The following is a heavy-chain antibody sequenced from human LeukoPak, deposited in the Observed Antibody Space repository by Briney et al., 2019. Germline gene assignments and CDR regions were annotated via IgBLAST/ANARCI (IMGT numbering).Heavy chain of an antibody. CDR1: GYTFTSYY. CDR3: ATTSGIVATTYYYYMDV. D-gene: IGHD5-12*01. Sequence: ASVEVSCKASGYTFTSYYMHWVRQAPGQGLEWMGIINPSGGSTSYAQKFQGRVTMTRDMSTSTVYMELSSLRSEDTAVYYCATTSGIVATTYYYYMDVWGKGTTVTVSS. J-gene: IGHJ6*03. V-gene: IGHV1-46*01. CDR2: INPSGGST.